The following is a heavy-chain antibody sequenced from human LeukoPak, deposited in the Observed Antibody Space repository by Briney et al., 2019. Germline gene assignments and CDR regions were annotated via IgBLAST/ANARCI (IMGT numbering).Heavy chain of an antibody. CDR1: GGSISSYY. Sequence: SETLSLTCTVSGGSISSYYWSWIRQPPGKGLEWIGYIYYSGSTNYNPSLKSRVTISVDTSKNQFSLKLSSVTAADTAVYYCARYTVTTGYFDYWGQGTLVTVSS. CDR3: ARYTVTTGYFDY. CDR2: IYYSGST. J-gene: IGHJ4*02. V-gene: IGHV4-59*12. D-gene: IGHD4-17*01.